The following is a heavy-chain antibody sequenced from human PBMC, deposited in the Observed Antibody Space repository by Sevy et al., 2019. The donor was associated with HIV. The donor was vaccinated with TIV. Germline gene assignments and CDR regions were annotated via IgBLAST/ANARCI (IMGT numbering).Heavy chain of an antibody. J-gene: IGHJ4*02. D-gene: IGHD2-8*01. CDR3: VREGCTKPHDY. CDR2: FSFGCGRI. CDR1: GFTFSKYN. Sequence: GGSLRLSCEASGFTFSKYNMSWVHQAPGKGLEWVSTFSFGCGRINYADSVKGRFTISRDDSKNTLYLQMNSLRAEDTAVYYCVREGCTKPHDYWGQGTLVTVSS. V-gene: IGHV3-23*01.